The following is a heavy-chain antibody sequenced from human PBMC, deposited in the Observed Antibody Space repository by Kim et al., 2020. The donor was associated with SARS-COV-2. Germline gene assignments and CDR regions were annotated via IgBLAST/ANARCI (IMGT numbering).Heavy chain of an antibody. J-gene: IGHJ4*02. V-gene: IGHV3-33*01. CDR3: ARDRYPRPESSTSFVN. D-gene: IGHD3-16*02. CDR1: GFIFSTSA. Sequence: GGSLRLSCAASGFIFSTSAMHWVRQAPGKGLDWVALTWFDASSASYADSVKGRFTISRDNSKNTVFLEMTGLRAEDTAVYYCARDRYPRPESSTSFVNWGQGALVTVSS. CDR2: TWFDASSA.